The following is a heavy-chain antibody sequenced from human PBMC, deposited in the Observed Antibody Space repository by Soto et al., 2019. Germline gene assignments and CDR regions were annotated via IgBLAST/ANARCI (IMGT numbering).Heavy chain of an antibody. J-gene: IGHJ4*02. CDR2: ISYDGSNK. CDR3: ARGDYDSSGYAYY. D-gene: IGHD3-22*01. Sequence: QVQLVESGGGVVQPGRSLRLSCAASGFTFSSYAMHWVRQAPGKGLEWVAVISYDGSNKYYADSVKVRFTISRDNSKNTLYLQMNRLRAEDTAVYYCARGDYDSSGYAYYWGQGTLVTVSS. V-gene: IGHV3-30-3*01. CDR1: GFTFSSYA.